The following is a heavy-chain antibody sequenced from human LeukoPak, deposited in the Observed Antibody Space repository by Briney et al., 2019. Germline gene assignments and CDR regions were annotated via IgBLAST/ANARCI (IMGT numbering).Heavy chain of an antibody. CDR1: GFTFSSYA. D-gene: IGHD1-26*01. CDR2: ISGSGGST. V-gene: IGHV3-23*01. J-gene: IGHJ4*02. CDR3: AKVPAPYSGSYLVNFDY. Sequence: PGGSLRLPCAASGFTFSSYAMSWVRQAPGKGLEGVSAISGSGGSTYCADSVKGRFTISRDNSKNTLYLQMNSLRAEDTAVYYCAKVPAPYSGSYLVNFDYWGQGTLVTVSS.